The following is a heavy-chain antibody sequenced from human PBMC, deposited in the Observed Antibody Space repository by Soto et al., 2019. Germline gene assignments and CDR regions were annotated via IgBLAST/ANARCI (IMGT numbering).Heavy chain of an antibody. CDR3: AKDKQGGTYYSGLDY. V-gene: IGHV3-9*01. CDR2: ITRDSGSK. CDR1: GFSFQNYA. Sequence: EVQLVESGGGLVQPGGSLRLSCAASGFSFQNYAMHWVRQAPGKGLEWVSGITRDSGSKAYAGSVKGRFTVSRDDAKNSLYLQMNSLRPEDTAFYYCAKDKQGGTYYSGLDYWGQGTLVTVSP. J-gene: IGHJ4*02. D-gene: IGHD1-26*01.